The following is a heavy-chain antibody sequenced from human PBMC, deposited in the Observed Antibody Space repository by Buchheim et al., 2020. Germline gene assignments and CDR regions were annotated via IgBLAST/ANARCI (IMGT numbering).Heavy chain of an antibody. V-gene: IGHV3-30*04. CDR1: GFTFSSYA. J-gene: IGHJ4*02. D-gene: IGHD3-22*01. CDR2: ISYDGSNK. Sequence: QVQLVESGGGVVQPGRSLRLSCAASGFTFSSYAMHWVRQAPGKGLEWVAAISYDGSNKYYADSVKGRFTISRDNSKNTLYLQMNSLRAEDTAVYYCAREGRPAPGDYYDSSGYLDYWGQGTL. CDR3: AREGRPAPGDYYDSSGYLDY.